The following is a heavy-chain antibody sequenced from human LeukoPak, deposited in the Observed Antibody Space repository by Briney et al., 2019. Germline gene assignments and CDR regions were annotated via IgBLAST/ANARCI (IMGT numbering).Heavy chain of an antibody. CDR1: GGSTSSSNYY. Sequence: SETLSLTCTVSGGSTSSSNYYWGWIRQPPGKGLEWIGSIYYSGNTYYNPSLKSRVSISVDTSRNQFSLRLSSMTAADTAIYYCARHSIAVTDDCWGQGTLVTVSS. CDR2: IYYSGNT. D-gene: IGHD6-19*01. V-gene: IGHV4-39*01. CDR3: ARHSIAVTDDC. J-gene: IGHJ4*02.